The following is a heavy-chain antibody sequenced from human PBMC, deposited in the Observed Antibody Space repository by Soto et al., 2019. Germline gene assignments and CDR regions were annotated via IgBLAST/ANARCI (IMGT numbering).Heavy chain of an antibody. CDR2: INHGGST. V-gene: IGHV4-34*01. D-gene: IGHD4-4*01. CDR1: GGSFSGYF. CDR3: ARGSRSNYVLFV. J-gene: IGHJ4*02. Sequence: QVQLQQWGAGLLKPSETLSLTCAVYGGSFSGYFWNWIRQPPGKGLEWIGEINHGGSTNYNPSLKSRVTISVDTSKNQFSLKLSSVTAADTAVYYCARGSRSNYVLFVWGQGTLVTVSS.